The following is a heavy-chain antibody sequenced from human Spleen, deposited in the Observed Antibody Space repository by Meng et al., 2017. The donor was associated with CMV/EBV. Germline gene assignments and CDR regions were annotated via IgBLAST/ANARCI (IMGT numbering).Heavy chain of an antibody. J-gene: IGHJ1*01. D-gene: IGHD2-2*01. CDR1: GGSISSYY. CDR3: ARADQCSSDRCQPTRYCHH. CDR2: IYYSGST. Sequence: SETLSLTCTVSGGSISSYYWSWIRQPPGKGLEWIGYIYYSGSTNYNPSLKSRVTISADTSKNQFFLKLTSVTAADTAVYYCARADQCSSDRCQPTRYCHHWGQGTLVTVSS. V-gene: IGHV4-59*01.